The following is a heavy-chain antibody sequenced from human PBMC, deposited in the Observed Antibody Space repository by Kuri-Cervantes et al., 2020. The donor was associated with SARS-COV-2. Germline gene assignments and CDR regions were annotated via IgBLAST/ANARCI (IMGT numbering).Heavy chain of an antibody. V-gene: IGHV1-24*01. CDR3: AKSGYGGKIAAAGSGYFDY. CDR1: GYTLTELS. D-gene: IGHD6-13*01. CDR2: FDPEDGET. J-gene: IGHJ4*02. Sequence: ASVKVSCKVSGYTLTELSMHWVRQAPGKGLEWMGGFDPEDGETIYAQKFQGRVTMTEDTSTDTAYMELSSLRSEDTAVYYCAKSGYGGKIAAAGSGYFDYWGQGTLVTVSS.